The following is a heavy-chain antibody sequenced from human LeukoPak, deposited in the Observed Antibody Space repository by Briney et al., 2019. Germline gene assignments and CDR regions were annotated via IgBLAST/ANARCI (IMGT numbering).Heavy chain of an antibody. J-gene: IGHJ4*02. D-gene: IGHD3-3*01. Sequence: GGSLRLSCVVSGLTLSSRWMMWVRQAPGEGLEWMTNINRDGSEKNYVDSVKGRFTITRDNAESSLYLQMNSLKVEDSAIYYCATYDSWSGYNIAYWGQGTLVTVSS. V-gene: IGHV3-7*03. CDR2: INRDGSEK. CDR3: ATYDSWSGYNIAY. CDR1: GLTLSSRW.